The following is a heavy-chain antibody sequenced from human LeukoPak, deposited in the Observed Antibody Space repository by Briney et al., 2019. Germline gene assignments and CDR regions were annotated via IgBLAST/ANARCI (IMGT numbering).Heavy chain of an antibody. CDR3: ATGRVYYASEF. D-gene: IGHD3-10*01. Sequence: SETLSLTCSFPGDSITYYFWSWVWQPPGKGLEWIGYVFYTGSTNYNPSLMGRVTISLDTSKNQFSLRLTSVTAADTAVYYCATGRVYYASEFWGQGAPVTVSS. CDR1: GDSITYYF. J-gene: IGHJ1*01. V-gene: IGHV4-59*03. CDR2: VFYTGST.